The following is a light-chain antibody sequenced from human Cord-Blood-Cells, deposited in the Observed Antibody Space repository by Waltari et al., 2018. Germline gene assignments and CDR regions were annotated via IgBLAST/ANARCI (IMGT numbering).Light chain of an antibody. CDR1: SSYVVGYNY. CDR3: SSYTSSSTWV. Sequence: QSALTQPASVSGSPGQSITISCTGTSSYVVGYNYVSWYQQHPGKAPKLMIYDVSKRPSGVSNRFSGSKSGNTASLTISGLQAEDEADYYCSSYTSSSTWVFGGGTKLTVL. V-gene: IGLV2-14*01. CDR2: DVS. J-gene: IGLJ3*02.